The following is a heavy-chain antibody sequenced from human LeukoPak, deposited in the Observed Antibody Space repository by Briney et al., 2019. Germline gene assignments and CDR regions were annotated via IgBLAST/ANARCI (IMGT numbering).Heavy chain of an antibody. V-gene: IGHV4-59*08. CDR1: GGSISSYY. CDR2: IHYSGST. Sequence: SETLSLTCTVSGGSISSYYWSWIRQPPGKGLEWIACIHYSGSTSYNPSLKSRVTISVDTSKNQFSLNLSSVTAADTAVYYCARGYTSRFWYFDLWGRGTLVTVSS. CDR3: ARGYTSRFWYFDL. J-gene: IGHJ2*01. D-gene: IGHD5-18*01.